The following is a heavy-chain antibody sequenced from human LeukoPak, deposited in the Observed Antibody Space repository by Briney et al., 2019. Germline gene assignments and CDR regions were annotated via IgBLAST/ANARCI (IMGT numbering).Heavy chain of an antibody. Sequence: SETLSLTCTVSGGSISSSSYYWGWIRQPPGKGLEWIGSIYYSGSTYYNPSLKSRVTISVDTSKNQFSLKLSSVTAADTAVYYCARHVLGTMVRGAPHWFDPWGQGTLVTVSS. CDR3: ARHVLGTMVRGAPHWFDP. V-gene: IGHV4-39*01. CDR2: IYYSGST. D-gene: IGHD3-10*01. CDR1: GGSISSSSYY. J-gene: IGHJ5*02.